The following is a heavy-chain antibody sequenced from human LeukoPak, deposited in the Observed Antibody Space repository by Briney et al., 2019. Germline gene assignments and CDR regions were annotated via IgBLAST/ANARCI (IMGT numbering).Heavy chain of an antibody. CDR1: GYTLTGYY. J-gene: IGHJ4*02. Sequence: ASVKVSCKASGYTLTGYYMHWVRLAPGQGLGWMGWMNPSSGDTNYAQKFQGRVTMTRDTSISTAYMELSRLRSDDTAVYYCAKNPYEYYFDYWGQGTLVTVSS. CDR2: MNPSSGDT. V-gene: IGHV1-2*02. CDR3: AKNPYEYYFDY. D-gene: IGHD5-12*01.